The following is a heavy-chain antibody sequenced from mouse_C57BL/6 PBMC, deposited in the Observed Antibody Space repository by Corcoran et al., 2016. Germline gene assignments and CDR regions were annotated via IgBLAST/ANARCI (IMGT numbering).Heavy chain of an antibody. Sequence: QVQLQQSGPELVKPGASVKISCKASGYSFTSYYIHWVRQRPGQGLEWIGWIYPGSGNTKYNEKFKGKATLTADTSSSTAYMQLSSLTSEDSAVYYCARSWSYYYGSYSFDYWGQGTTLTVSS. J-gene: IGHJ2*01. D-gene: IGHD1-1*01. V-gene: IGHV1-66*01. CDR2: IYPGSGNT. CDR1: GYSFTSYY. CDR3: ARSWSYYYGSYSFDY.